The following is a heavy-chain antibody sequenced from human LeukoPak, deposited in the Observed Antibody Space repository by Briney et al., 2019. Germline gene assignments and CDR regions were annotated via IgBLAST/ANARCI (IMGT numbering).Heavy chain of an antibody. CDR3: ARDQYSSSSGVDY. J-gene: IGHJ4*02. CDR2: INPNSGGT. D-gene: IGHD6-6*01. Sequence: ASVEVSCKASGYTFTGYYMHWVRQAPRQGLEWMGWINPNSGGTNYAQKFQGRVTMTRDTSISTAYMELSRLRSDDTAVYYCARDQYSSSSGVDYWGQGTLVTVSS. CDR1: GYTFTGYY. V-gene: IGHV1-2*02.